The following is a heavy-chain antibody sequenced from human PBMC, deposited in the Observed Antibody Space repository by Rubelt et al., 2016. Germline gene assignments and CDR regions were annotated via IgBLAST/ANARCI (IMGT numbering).Heavy chain of an antibody. Sequence: RSLRLSCAASGFTFSGYAMHWVRQAPGKGLEWVALISYDGTNKYYADSVKGRFTISRDNAKNSLYLQMNSLKIEDTAVYYCARRLRGSSWGIVDYWGQGTLVTVSS. J-gene: IGHJ4*02. CDR2: ISYDGTNK. CDR1: GFTFSGYA. CDR3: ARRLRGSSWGIVDY. V-gene: IGHV3-30*04. D-gene: IGHD6-13*01.